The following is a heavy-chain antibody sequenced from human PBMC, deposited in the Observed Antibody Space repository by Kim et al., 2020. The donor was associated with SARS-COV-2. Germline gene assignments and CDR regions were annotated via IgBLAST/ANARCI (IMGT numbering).Heavy chain of an antibody. D-gene: IGHD3-10*01. J-gene: IGHJ5*02. Sequence: SETLSLTCTVSGGSISSGGYYWSWIRQHPGKGLEWIGYIYYSGSTYYNPSLKSRVTISVDTSKNQFSLKLSSVTAADTAVYYCARGVTMVRGLGNWFDPWGQGTLVTVSS. CDR3: ARGVTMVRGLGNWFDP. CDR2: IYYSGST. CDR1: GGSISSGGYY. V-gene: IGHV4-31*03.